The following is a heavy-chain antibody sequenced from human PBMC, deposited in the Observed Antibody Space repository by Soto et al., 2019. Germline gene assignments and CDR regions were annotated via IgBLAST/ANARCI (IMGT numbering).Heavy chain of an antibody. V-gene: IGHV4-30-4*01. CDR1: GGSISSADYF. CDR3: AREPYLPKARNDF. CDR2: IFHSGTT. J-gene: IGHJ4*02. Sequence: QVHLQESGPGLVKPSQTLSLTCSVSGGSISSADYFWTWIRQSPGKGLEWMGYIFHSGTTYYNPSLTGRLIISIENSKNQFSLRLTSVTAADSAVCFCAREPYLPKARNDFLGQGTLVTVSS.